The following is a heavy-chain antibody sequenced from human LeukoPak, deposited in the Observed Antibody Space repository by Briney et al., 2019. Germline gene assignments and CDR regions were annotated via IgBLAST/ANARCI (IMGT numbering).Heavy chain of an antibody. Sequence: GASVKVSCKASGYTFTGYYMHWVRQAPGQGLEWMGRINPNSGGTNYAQKFQGRVTITTDESTSTAYMELSSLRSEDTAVYYCARDIVVVPAAYNWFDPWGQGTLVTVSS. CDR3: ARDIVVVPAAYNWFDP. V-gene: IGHV1-2*06. CDR2: INPNSGGT. D-gene: IGHD2-2*01. J-gene: IGHJ5*02. CDR1: GYTFTGYY.